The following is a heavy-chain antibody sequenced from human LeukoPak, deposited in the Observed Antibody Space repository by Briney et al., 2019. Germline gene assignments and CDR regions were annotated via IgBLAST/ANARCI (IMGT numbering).Heavy chain of an antibody. CDR3: VRDRNYYEALQRSY. V-gene: IGHV3-23*01. Sequence: GGSLRLSCAASGFTFSTFAMSWVRQDPGRGLEWVSSITGAGDTTFYPESVKGRFTISRDNSKNTLYLQMNSLRVEDTALYFCVRDRNYYEALQRSYWGQGTLVTASS. D-gene: IGHD3-3*01. CDR2: ITGAGDTT. J-gene: IGHJ4*02. CDR1: GFTFSTFA.